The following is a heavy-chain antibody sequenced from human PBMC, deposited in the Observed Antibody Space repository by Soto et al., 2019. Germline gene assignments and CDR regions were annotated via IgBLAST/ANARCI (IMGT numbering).Heavy chain of an antibody. J-gene: IGHJ6*02. Sequence: QVQVQESGPGLVKPSQTLSLKCSVSGGSIGSRDYYWSWIRQHPEKGLEWFGSIYYNGNTDYNPSLRGRPTMSLDTSMNEFSLKLASVTAADSAVYYCARDKGGAALKGSGMDVWGQGTTVTVS. V-gene: IGHV4-31*02. CDR1: GGSIGSRDYY. CDR3: ARDKGGAALKGSGMDV. CDR2: IYYNGNT. D-gene: IGHD3-10*01.